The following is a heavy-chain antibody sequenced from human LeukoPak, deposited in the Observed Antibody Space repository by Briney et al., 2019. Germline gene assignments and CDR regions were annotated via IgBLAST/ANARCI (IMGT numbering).Heavy chain of an antibody. J-gene: IGHJ6*03. CDR1: GFTFSNYW. Sequence: GGSLRLSCAASGFTFSNYWMHWVRQAPGKGLVWVSRINSDGINTSYADSVKGRFTISRDNAKNSLSLQMNSLRAEDTAVYYCARVLRYCSGGNCYSGGLGYMDVWGKGTTVTISS. D-gene: IGHD2-15*01. V-gene: IGHV3-74*01. CDR2: INSDGINT. CDR3: ARVLRYCSGGNCYSGGLGYMDV.